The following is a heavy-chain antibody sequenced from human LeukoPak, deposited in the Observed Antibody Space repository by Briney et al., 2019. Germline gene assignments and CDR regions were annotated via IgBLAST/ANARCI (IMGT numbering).Heavy chain of an antibody. CDR3: ARGIGTTNFDY. J-gene: IGHJ4*02. Sequence: SETLSLTCTVSGGSISSYYWSWIRQPAGKGLEWIGRIYTSGSTNYNPSLTSRVTMSVDTSKTQFSLRLNSVTAADTAVYYCARGIGTTNFDYWGQGALVTVSS. V-gene: IGHV4-4*07. CDR2: IYTSGST. CDR1: GGSISSYY. D-gene: IGHD1-7*01.